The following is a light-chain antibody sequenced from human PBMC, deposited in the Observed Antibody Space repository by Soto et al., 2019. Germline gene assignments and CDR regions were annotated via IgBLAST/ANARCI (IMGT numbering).Light chain of an antibody. V-gene: IGKV1-5*01. Sequence: DIQMTQSPSTLSASVGDRVTITCRASQSISSWLAWYQQKPGKAPKLLIYDASSLESGVPSRFSGSGSGKEFTLTINSLQPDDFATYYCQQYNSYPYTFGQGTKLEIK. J-gene: IGKJ2*01. CDR3: QQYNSYPYT. CDR1: QSISSW. CDR2: DAS.